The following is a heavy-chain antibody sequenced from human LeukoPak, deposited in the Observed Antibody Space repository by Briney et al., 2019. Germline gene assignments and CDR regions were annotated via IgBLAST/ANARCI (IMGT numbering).Heavy chain of an antibody. CDR3: ARVRYCSGGSCYFYNAMDV. Sequence: GGSLRLSCAASAFTFGNYWMHWVRQAPGKGLVWVSRINSDGSSTTYAGSVKGRFTISRDNAKNTLYLQMNSLRAEDTAVYYCARVRYCSGGSCYFYNAMDVWGQGTTVTVSS. D-gene: IGHD2-15*01. CDR1: AFTFGNYW. V-gene: IGHV3-74*03. J-gene: IGHJ6*02. CDR2: INSDGSST.